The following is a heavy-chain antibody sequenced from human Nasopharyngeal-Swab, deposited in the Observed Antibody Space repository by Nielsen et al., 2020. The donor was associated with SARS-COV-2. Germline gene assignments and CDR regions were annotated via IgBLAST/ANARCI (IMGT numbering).Heavy chain of an antibody. Sequence: GESLKISCVVSGFTFSSYWMHWVRQAPGKGLVWVSGINSDGSSTSYADFVKGRFTISRDNAKNTLFLQMNSLRGEDTAVYYCARAWGTMGPAFDYWGQGTLVTVSS. CDR2: INSDGSST. J-gene: IGHJ4*02. CDR3: ARAWGTMGPAFDY. V-gene: IGHV3-74*01. CDR1: GFTFSSYW. D-gene: IGHD3-10*01.